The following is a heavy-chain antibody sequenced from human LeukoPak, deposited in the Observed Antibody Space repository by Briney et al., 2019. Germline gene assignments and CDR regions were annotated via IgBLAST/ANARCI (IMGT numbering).Heavy chain of an antibody. V-gene: IGHV4-59*01. CDR2: IHYSGST. D-gene: IGHD6-19*01. CDR1: GGSISSYY. Sequence: SETLSLTCTVSGGSISSYYWSWIRQPPGKGLEWIGYIHYSGSTNYNPSLKSRVTISVDTSKNQFSLKLSSVTAADTAVYYCARTQQWLSPFDYWGQGTLVTVSS. J-gene: IGHJ4*02. CDR3: ARTQQWLSPFDY.